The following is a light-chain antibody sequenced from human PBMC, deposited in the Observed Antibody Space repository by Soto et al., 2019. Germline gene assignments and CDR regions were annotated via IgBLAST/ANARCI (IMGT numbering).Light chain of an antibody. V-gene: IGKV4-1*01. CDR2: WAS. CDR1: QSVLYSSNNKNY. CDR3: QQYYSTPLP. Sequence: EIVMTQSPDSLAVSLGERATINCKCSQSVLYSSNNKNYLAWYQQKQGQPPKLIIYWASTRESGVPDRFSGSGSGTDFTLTIRSLQAEQVAVYYCQQYYSTPLPFGGGNKVEIK. J-gene: IGKJ4*01.